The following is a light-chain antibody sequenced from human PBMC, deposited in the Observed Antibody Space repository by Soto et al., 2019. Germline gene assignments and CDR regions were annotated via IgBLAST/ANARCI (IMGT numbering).Light chain of an antibody. CDR2: GAS. CDR1: QSVRSS. V-gene: IGKV3-15*01. CDR3: KQYNNWPLIT. Sequence: EIMSTHSPGTLSLSPRERTTLSCTASQSVRSSRLAWYRQKPGQAPRLLIYGASTRATGIPARFSGSGSGTEFTLTISSLQSEDFAVYYCKQYNNWPLITFGQGTLLEI. J-gene: IGKJ5*01.